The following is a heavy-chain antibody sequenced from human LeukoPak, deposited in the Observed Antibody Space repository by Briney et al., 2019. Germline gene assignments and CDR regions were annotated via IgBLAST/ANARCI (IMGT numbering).Heavy chain of an antibody. CDR2: IYTSEST. V-gene: IGHV4-4*09. CDR3: ARQKCTSASCLTKNAFDI. D-gene: IGHD2-2*01. J-gene: IGHJ3*02. CDR1: GSISGYY. Sequence: PSETLSLTCTVSGSISGYYWSWIRQPPGKGLEWIGYIYTSESTNYNPSLESRVTISVDTSKNQFSLDLSSVTAADTAVYYCARQKCTSASCLTKNAFDIWGQGTMVTVSS.